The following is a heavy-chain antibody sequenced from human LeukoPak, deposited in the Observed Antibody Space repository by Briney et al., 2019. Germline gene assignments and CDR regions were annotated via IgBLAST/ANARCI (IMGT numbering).Heavy chain of an antibody. CDR1: GGSFSGYY. J-gene: IGHJ4*02. CDR2: INHSGST. V-gene: IGHV4-34*01. CDR3: ARVCDYVWGSYRYRKGRDYFDY. D-gene: IGHD3-16*02. Sequence: SSETLSLTCAVYGGSFSGYYWSWIRQPPGKGLEWIGEINHSGSTNYNPSLKSRVTISVDTSKNQFSLKLSSVTAADTAVYYCARVCDYVWGSYRYRKGRDYFDYWGQGTLVTVSS.